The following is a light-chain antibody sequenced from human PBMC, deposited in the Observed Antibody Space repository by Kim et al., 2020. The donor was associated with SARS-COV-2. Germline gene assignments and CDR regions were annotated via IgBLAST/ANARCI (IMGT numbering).Light chain of an antibody. Sequence: ASVGDRVTITCQATQVIKKFLNWYQQRPGKAPKLLIYDVSNLQTGVPSRFSGSGYGTEFTLTISSLQPEDFATYYCQQNDDFPITFGQGTRLEIK. CDR2: DVS. CDR3: QQNDDFPIT. J-gene: IGKJ5*01. V-gene: IGKV1-33*01. CDR1: QVIKKF.